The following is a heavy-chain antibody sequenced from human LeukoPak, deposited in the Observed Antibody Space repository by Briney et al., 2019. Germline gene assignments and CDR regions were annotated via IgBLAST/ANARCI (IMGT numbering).Heavy chain of an antibody. CDR1: VFTLSSNY. V-gene: IGHV3-53*01. Sequence: GGSLRLSCAASVFTLSSNYVSWVRQAPGKGLEWVSVIYSGGSTYYADSVKGRFTISRDNSKNTLYLQMNSLRAEDTAVYYCARNGDYWGQGTLVTVSS. J-gene: IGHJ4*02. CDR2: IYSGGST. CDR3: ARNGDY.